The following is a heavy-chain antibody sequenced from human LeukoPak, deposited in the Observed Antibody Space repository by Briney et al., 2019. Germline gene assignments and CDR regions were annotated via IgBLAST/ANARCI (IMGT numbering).Heavy chain of an antibody. J-gene: IGHJ4*02. CDR2: VDWNGGNT. D-gene: IGHD4-11*01. CDR1: GFTFDDYG. CDR3: ARVASNYDFDY. V-gene: IGHV3-20*04. Sequence: PGGSLRLSCAASGFTFDDYGMTWVRQAPGKGLEWVSGVDWNGGNTGYADSVKGRFTISRDNAQNSLYLQMNSLRADGTALYYCARVASNYDFDYWGQGTLVTVSS.